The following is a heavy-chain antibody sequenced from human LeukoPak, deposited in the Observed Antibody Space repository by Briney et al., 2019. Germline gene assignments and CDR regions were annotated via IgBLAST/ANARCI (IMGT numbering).Heavy chain of an antibody. D-gene: IGHD3-9*01. J-gene: IGHJ4*02. Sequence: GGSLRLSCAASGFTFSDYYMSWIRQAPGKGLEWVSYISSSGSTIYYADSVKGRFTISRDNAKNSLYLQMNSLRAEDTAVYYCGRGPPYYDILTGYPDYWGQGTLVTVSS. CDR1: GFTFSDYY. V-gene: IGHV3-11*01. CDR2: ISSSGSTI. CDR3: GRGPPYYDILTGYPDY.